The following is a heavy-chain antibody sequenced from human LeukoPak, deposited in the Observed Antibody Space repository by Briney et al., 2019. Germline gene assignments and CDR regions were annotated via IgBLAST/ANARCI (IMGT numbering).Heavy chain of an antibody. D-gene: IGHD1-26*01. Sequence: GGSRRLSCAASGFTVDDDAMHWVRQAPGKGLEWVSLISLDVGSTYYADAGKGGFTISRDNSKNSLYLQMNSLRAEDTALYYCAKDIGARAYSYYYYMAVWGKGPTVPVSS. CDR2: ISLDVGST. CDR1: GFTVDDDA. J-gene: IGHJ6*03. V-gene: IGHV3-43D*03. CDR3: AKDIGARAYSYYYYMAV.